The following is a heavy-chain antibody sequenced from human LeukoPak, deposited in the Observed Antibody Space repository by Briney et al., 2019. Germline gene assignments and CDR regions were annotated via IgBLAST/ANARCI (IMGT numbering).Heavy chain of an antibody. CDR1: GDSFSSHY. D-gene: IGHD4-17*01. V-gene: IGHV4-59*11. CDR2: ISYIGTT. Sequence: TSQTLSLTCAVSGDSFSSHYWTWIRQPPGRGLEWIGYISYIGTTNYNPSLKSRVTISIDTSKNQFSLKLSSVTTADTAVYYCARELVAVTKGFDIWGLGTMVGVSS. CDR3: ARELVAVTKGFDI. J-gene: IGHJ3*02.